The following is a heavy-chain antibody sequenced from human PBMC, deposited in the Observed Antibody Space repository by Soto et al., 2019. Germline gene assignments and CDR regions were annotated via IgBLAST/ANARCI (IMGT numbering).Heavy chain of an antibody. CDR2: MNPNSGNT. Sequence: QVQLVQSGAEVKKPGASVKVSCKASGYTFTSYDINWVRQATGQGLEWMGWMNPNSGNTGYAQKFQRRGTMTRNISISTAYMELRSPRCEDTAVSYCARGRYCSGGRCYVVEPDWFDPWGQGTLVTVSS. D-gene: IGHD2-15*01. V-gene: IGHV1-8*01. CDR1: GYTFTSYD. J-gene: IGHJ5*02. CDR3: ARGRYCSGGRCYVVEPDWFDP.